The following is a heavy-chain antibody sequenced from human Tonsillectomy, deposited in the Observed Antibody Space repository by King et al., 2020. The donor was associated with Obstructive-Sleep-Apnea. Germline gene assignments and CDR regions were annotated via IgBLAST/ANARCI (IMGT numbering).Heavy chain of an antibody. CDR2: IYHSGST. D-gene: IGHD3-22*01. J-gene: IGHJ5*02. Sequence: VQLQESGPGLVKPSETLSLTCTVSGYSISSGYYWGWIRQPPGKGLEWIGSIYHSGSTYYNPSLKSRVTISVNTSKNQFSLKRSSVTAAATAVYYWARGYDSSGYGGICVDPWGQGTLVTVSS. CDR1: GYSISSGYY. CDR3: ARGYDSSGYGGICVDP. V-gene: IGHV4-38-2*02.